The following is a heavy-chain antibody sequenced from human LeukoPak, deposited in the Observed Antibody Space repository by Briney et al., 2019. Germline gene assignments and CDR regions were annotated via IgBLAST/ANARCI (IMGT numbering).Heavy chain of an antibody. D-gene: IGHD3-22*01. CDR3: ARDSSGYYAYYYYYGMDV. CDR2: INPNSGGT. V-gene: IGHV1-2*04. CDR1: GYTFTGYY. J-gene: IGHJ6*02. Sequence: ASVKVSCKASGYTFTGYYMHWVRQAPGQGLEWMGWINPNSGGTNYAQKFQGWVTMTRDTSISTAYMELSRLRSDDTAVYYCARDSSGYYAYYYYYGMDVWGQGTTVTVSS.